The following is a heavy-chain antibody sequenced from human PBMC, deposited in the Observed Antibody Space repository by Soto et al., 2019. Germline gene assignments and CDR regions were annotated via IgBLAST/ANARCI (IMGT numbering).Heavy chain of an antibody. CDR2: ISAYNGNT. J-gene: IGHJ6*02. CDR3: ARVSWGYCSSNSCYTGMDV. Sequence: QVQLVQSGAEVKKPGASVKVSCKASGYTFTSYGISWVRQAPGQGLEWMGWISAYNGNTNYAQKLQGRVTMTTDTSTSPAYMELRSLRADDTAVYYCARVSWGYCSSNSCYTGMDVWGQGTTVTVSS. V-gene: IGHV1-18*01. CDR1: GYTFTSYG. D-gene: IGHD2-2*02.